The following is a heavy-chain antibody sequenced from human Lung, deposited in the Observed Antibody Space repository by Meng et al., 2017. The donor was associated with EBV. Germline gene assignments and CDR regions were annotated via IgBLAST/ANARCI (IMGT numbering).Heavy chain of an antibody. V-gene: IGHV3-23*01. CDR3: AKKDYYASGSYYWFDY. CDR1: GFTFSNAW. D-gene: IGHD3-10*01. J-gene: IGHJ4*02. Sequence: AASGFTFSNAWMNWVRQAPGKGLEWVSGISANGGSTYYADSVKGRFTISRDNSKNTLYMQMNSLRAEDTAVYYCAKKDYYASGSYYWFDYWGQGTLVTVSS. CDR2: ISANGGST.